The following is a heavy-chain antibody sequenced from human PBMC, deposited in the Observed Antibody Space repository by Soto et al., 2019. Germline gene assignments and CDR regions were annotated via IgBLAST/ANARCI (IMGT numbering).Heavy chain of an antibody. CDR3: ARIIIAAAGDHDAFDI. CDR2: IDWDDDK. D-gene: IGHD6-13*01. J-gene: IGHJ3*02. V-gene: IGHV2-70*01. Sequence: GSGPTLVNPTQTLTLTCTFSGFSLSTSGMCVSWIRQPPGKALEWLALIDWDDDKYYSTSLKTRLTISKDTSKNQVVLTMTNMDPVDTATYYCARIIIAAAGDHDAFDIWGQGTMVTVSS. CDR1: GFSLSTSGMC.